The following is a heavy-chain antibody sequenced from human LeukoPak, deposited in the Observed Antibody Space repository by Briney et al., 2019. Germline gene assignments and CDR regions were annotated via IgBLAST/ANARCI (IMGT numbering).Heavy chain of an antibody. J-gene: IGHJ6*03. CDR1: DYTFTNYG. CDR3: ARRNYYDSSGYDYYYMDV. Sequence: ASVKVSCKASDYTFTNYGISWVRQAPGQGLEWMGWISAYNGNTNYAQKLQGRVTMTTDTSTSTAYMELRSLRSDDTAVYYCARRNYYDSSGYDYYYMDVWGKGTTVTISS. V-gene: IGHV1-18*01. D-gene: IGHD3-22*01. CDR2: ISAYNGNT.